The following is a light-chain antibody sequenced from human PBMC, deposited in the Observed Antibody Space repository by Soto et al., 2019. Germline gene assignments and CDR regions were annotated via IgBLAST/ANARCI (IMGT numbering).Light chain of an antibody. CDR2: KAS. CDR1: QSVDTC. Sequence: DIQMTQSPSTLSASVGDRVTITCRASQSVDTCLAWYQQKPWKAHHLLIYKASSLETGVPSRFSGSGSVTGFTLPISSLQPDDFANYYCQQFYRYPWTFGQGTKVEIK. J-gene: IGKJ1*01. CDR3: QQFYRYPWT. V-gene: IGKV1-5*03.